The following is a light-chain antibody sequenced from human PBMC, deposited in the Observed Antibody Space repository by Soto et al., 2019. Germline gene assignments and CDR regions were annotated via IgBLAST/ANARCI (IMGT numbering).Light chain of an antibody. CDR1: SSNIGAGYD. Sequence: QSALTQPPSVSGAPGQRVTISCTGSSSNIGAGYDVHWYQQLPGTAPKLLIYNNNNRPSGVPDRFSGSKSGTSASLAITGLQAEDESDYYCQSYDSSLCGYVFGPGTKVTVL. CDR2: NNN. CDR3: QSYDSSLCGYV. J-gene: IGLJ1*01. V-gene: IGLV1-40*01.